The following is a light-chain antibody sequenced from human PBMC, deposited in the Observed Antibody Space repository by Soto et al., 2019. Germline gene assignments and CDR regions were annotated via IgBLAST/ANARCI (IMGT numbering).Light chain of an antibody. Sequence: EIVLTQSPGTLSLSPGERATLSCRASRSVSSSYLAWYQQKPGQAPRLLIYGASSRATGIPDRFSGSGSGTEFTLTISSLQPEDFATYYCLQHNSFPRTFGQGTKVDIK. CDR1: RSVSSSY. CDR3: LQHNSFPRT. J-gene: IGKJ1*01. V-gene: IGKV3-20*01. CDR2: GAS.